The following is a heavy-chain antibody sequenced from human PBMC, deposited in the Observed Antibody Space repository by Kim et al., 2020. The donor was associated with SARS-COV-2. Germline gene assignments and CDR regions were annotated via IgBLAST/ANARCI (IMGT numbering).Heavy chain of an antibody. J-gene: IGHJ4*02. V-gene: IGHV3-21*01. CDR3: ARVHYSGYDFGPPSY. Sequence: GGSLRLSCAASGFTFSTYSINWVRQAPGKGLEWVSSISSSSSYIYYADSVKGRFTISRDNSKNSLYLQMNSLRAEDTAVYYCARVHYSGYDFGPPSYWGQGTLVTVSS. CDR1: GFTFSTYS. CDR2: ISSSSSYI. D-gene: IGHD5-12*01.